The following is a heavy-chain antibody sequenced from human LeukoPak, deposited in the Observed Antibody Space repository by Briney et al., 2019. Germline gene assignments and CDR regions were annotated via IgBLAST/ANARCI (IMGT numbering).Heavy chain of an antibody. J-gene: IGHJ6*03. D-gene: IGHD1-26*01. Sequence: GGSLRLSCAASGFTFSSYAMSWVRQAPGKGLEWVSAIIGSGGSTYYADSVKGRFTISRDNSKNTLYLQMNSLRAEDTAVYYCAKRGSGSYWDYYYYMDVWGKGTTVTVSS. V-gene: IGHV3-23*01. CDR1: GFTFSSYA. CDR3: AKRGSGSYWDYYYYMDV. CDR2: IIGSGGST.